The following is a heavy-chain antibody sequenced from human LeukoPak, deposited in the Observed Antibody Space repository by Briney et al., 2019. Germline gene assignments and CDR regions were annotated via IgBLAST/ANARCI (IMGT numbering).Heavy chain of an antibody. V-gene: IGHV4-39*01. D-gene: IGHD3-9*01. CDR2: IYYSGST. CDR3: ARTYYDILTGYSNWFDP. CDR1: GGSISSSSYY. Sequence: PSETLSLTCTVSGGSISSSSYYWGWIRQPPGKGLEWLGSIYYSGSTYYNPSLKSRVTISVDTSKNQFSLKLSSVTAADTAVYYCARTYYDILTGYSNWFDPWGQGTLVTVSS. J-gene: IGHJ5*02.